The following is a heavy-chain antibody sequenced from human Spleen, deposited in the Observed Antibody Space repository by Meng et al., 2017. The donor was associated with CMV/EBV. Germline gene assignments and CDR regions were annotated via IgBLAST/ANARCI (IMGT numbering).Heavy chain of an antibody. CDR2: ISNTGTTI. Sequence: GESLKISCVASGFTFSSYEMNWVRQAPGKGLEWVSYISNTGTTIYYADSVKGRFTISRDNAKNSLYLQMNSLRDEDTAVYYCARGRLDYWGQGTRVTVSS. D-gene: IGHD2-21*02. J-gene: IGHJ4*02. CDR1: GFTFSSYE. V-gene: IGHV3-48*03. CDR3: ARGRLDY.